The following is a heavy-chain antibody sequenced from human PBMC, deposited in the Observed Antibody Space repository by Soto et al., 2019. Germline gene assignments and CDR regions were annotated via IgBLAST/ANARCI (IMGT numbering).Heavy chain of an antibody. V-gene: IGHV4-4*02. CDR3: ASGFLGCSGGICQDYYYGMDV. J-gene: IGHJ6*02. D-gene: IGHD2-15*01. CDR1: GGSISSSNW. CDR2: IYHSGST. Sequence: TLSLTGAVSGGSISSSNWWSWVRQPPGKGLEWIGEIYHSGSTNYNPSLKSRVTISVDKSKNQFSLKLSSVTAADTAVYYCASGFLGCSGGICQDYYYGMDVWGQGTTVTVS.